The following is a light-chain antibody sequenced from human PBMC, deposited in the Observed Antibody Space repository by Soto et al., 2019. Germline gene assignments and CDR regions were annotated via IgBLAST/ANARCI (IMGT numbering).Light chain of an antibody. CDR3: QQYDYMPYT. J-gene: IGKJ2*01. Sequence: DIQMTHSPSSLSASVGDRITITCQASEDITNYLHWFQQKPGKAPKLLIYDASNLATGVPSRFSRSGSGTDFSFPISSLQAEDIATYYCQQYDYMPYTFGQGTKLEMK. V-gene: IGKV1-33*01. CDR1: EDITNY. CDR2: DAS.